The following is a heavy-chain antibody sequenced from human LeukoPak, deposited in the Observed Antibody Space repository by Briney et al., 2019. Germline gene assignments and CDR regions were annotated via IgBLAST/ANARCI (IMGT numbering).Heavy chain of an antibody. CDR3: AREGIAVAGKGFFDY. J-gene: IGHJ4*02. V-gene: IGHV3-11*04. CDR1: GFTFSNSY. Sequence: GGSLTLSCAASGFTFSNSYMTWIRQAPGHWLEWVSHISRSGSTIYFDDSVKGRFTISRDNAKNSLYLEMNSLRAEDAAVYYCAREGIAVAGKGFFDYWGQGTLVTVSS. D-gene: IGHD6-19*01. CDR2: ISRSGSTI.